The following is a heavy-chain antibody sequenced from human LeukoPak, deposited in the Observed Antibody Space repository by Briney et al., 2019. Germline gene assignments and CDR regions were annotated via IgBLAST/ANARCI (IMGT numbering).Heavy chain of an antibody. D-gene: IGHD1-26*01. V-gene: IGHV1-2*06. CDR2: INPNSGGT. J-gene: IGHJ4*02. CDR3: ARDTGSGSHYFDY. CDR1: GYTFTGYY. Sequence: ASVKVSCKASGYTFTGYYMHWVRQAPGQGPEWMGRINPNSGGTNYAQKFQGRVTMTRDTSISTAYMKLSRLRSDDTAVYYCARDTGSGSHYFDYWGQGTLVTVSS.